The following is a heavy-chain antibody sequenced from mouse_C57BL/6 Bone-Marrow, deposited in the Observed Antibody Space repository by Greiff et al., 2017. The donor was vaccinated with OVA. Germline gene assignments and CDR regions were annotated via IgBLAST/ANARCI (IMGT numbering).Heavy chain of an antibody. CDR1: GYTFTSYG. D-gene: IGHD3-2*02. V-gene: IGHV1-81*01. CDR3: ARWDSSGYDY. J-gene: IGHJ2*01. Sequence: QVQLKESGAELARPGASVKLSCKASGYTFTSYGISWVKQRTGQGLEWIGEIYPRSGNTYYNEKFKGKATLTADKSSNTAYMELRSLTSEDSAVYFCARWDSSGYDYWGQGTTLTVSS. CDR2: IYPRSGNT.